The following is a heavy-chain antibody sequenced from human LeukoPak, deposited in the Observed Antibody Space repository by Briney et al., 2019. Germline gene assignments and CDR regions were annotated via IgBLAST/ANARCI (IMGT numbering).Heavy chain of an antibody. V-gene: IGHV1-2*02. CDR3: ARSFLEWLERANFDY. D-gene: IGHD3-3*02. CDR2: INPNSGGT. Sequence: GASVKVSCKASGYTFTGYYMHWVRQAPGQGLEWMGWINPNSGGTNYAQKFQGRVTMTRDTSISTAYMELSRLRSDDTAVYYCARSFLEWLERANFDYWGQGTLVTVSS. J-gene: IGHJ4*02. CDR1: GYTFTGYY.